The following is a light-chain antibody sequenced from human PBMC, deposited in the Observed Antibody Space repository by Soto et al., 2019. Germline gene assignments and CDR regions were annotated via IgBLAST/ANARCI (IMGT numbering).Light chain of an antibody. Sequence: QSVLTQPASVSGSPGQSITISCTGTSSDVGSYNLVSWYQQHPGKAPKLMIYEVSKRPSGVSNRFSGSKSGNTASLTISGLQAEDEADYYCCSYAGSSLVFGGGTKLTVL. CDR2: EVS. CDR1: SSDVGSYNL. CDR3: CSYAGSSLV. J-gene: IGLJ2*01. V-gene: IGLV2-23*02.